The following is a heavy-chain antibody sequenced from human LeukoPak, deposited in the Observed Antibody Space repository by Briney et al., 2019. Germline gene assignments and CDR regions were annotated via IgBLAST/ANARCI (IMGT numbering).Heavy chain of an antibody. CDR2: INPNSDFT. V-gene: IGHV1-2*02. D-gene: IGHD2-15*01. CDR3: ARAISGCSPITASDY. Sequence: GASVKVSCKASGYTFTGYYMHWVRQAPGQGLEWMGWINPNSDFTNFAQNFQGRVTMTSDTSISTAYMELSRLRSDDTAVYYCARAISGCSPITASDYWGQGTLVTVSS. CDR1: GYTFTGYY. J-gene: IGHJ4*02.